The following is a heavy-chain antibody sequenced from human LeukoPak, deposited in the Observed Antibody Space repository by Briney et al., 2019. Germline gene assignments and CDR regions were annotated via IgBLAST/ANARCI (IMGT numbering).Heavy chain of an antibody. D-gene: IGHD2-2*01. CDR2: IYYSGST. CDR1: GGSISSGGYY. CDR3: ARENIVVVPAAMYYFDY. V-gene: IGHV4-31*03. Sequence: SETLSLTCTVSGGSISSGGYYWSWIRQHPGKGLEWIGYIYYSGSTYYNPSLKSRVTISVDTSKNQFSLKLSSVTAPDTAVYYCARENIVVVPAAMYYFDYWGQGTLVTVSS. J-gene: IGHJ4*02.